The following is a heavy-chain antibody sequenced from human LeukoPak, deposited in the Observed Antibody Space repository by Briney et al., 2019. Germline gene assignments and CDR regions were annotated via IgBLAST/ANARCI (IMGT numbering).Heavy chain of an antibody. CDR3: ARDHLGSGWFSQAHY. D-gene: IGHD6-19*01. V-gene: IGHV3-7*03. Sequence: GGSLRLSCAASGFTFSSYWMSWVRQAPGKGLEWVANIKQDGSEKYYVDSVKGRFTISRDNAKNSLYLQMNSLRSEDTAVYYCARDHLGSGWFSQAHYWGQGTLVTVSS. CDR1: GFTFSSYW. CDR2: IKQDGSEK. J-gene: IGHJ4*02.